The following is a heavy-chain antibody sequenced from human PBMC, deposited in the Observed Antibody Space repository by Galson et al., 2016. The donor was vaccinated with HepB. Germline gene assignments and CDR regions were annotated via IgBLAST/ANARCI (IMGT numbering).Heavy chain of an antibody. CDR3: TRGPNSLLMIAPEC. J-gene: IGHJ4*02. D-gene: IGHD2-15*01. CDR2: INWNSGTI. Sequence: SLRLSCAAYGFTFDDHAMHWVRQAPGKGLEWVSGINWNSGTIGYADSVKGRFTISRDNAKNSLYLQMNSLRPEDTALYYCTRGPNSLLMIAPECWGQGTRVTVSS. CDR1: GFTFDDHA. V-gene: IGHV3-9*01.